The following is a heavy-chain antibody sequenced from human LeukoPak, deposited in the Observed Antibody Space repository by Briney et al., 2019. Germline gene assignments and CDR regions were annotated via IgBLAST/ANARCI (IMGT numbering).Heavy chain of an antibody. Sequence: SETLSLTCTVSGGSIINSSYYWDWIRQPPGKGLEWIGSIYYSGSTYYTPSLKSRVTISVDTSKNQFSLKLSSVTAADTAVYYCARDPGGSGYSLFWGQGTLVTVSS. J-gene: IGHJ4*02. V-gene: IGHV4-39*07. CDR1: GGSIINSSYY. D-gene: IGHD3-10*01. CDR2: IYYSGST. CDR3: ARDPGGSGYSLF.